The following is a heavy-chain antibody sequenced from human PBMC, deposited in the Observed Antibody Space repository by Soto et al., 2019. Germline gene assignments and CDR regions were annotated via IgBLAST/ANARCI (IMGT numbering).Heavy chain of an antibody. CDR3: AKSPRGEMATD. V-gene: IGHV1-18*01. Sequence: QVQLVQSGGEVKKPGASVTVSCKASGYTFINYHITWVRQAPGQGLEWMAWINTYNCMTEYAQRLQGRVTMTRDSSTSTAYMELRNLGSADTAVYFCAKSPRGEMATDWGQGTLVTVSS. CDR1: GYTFINYH. CDR2: INTYNCMT. J-gene: IGHJ4*02. D-gene: IGHD5-12*01.